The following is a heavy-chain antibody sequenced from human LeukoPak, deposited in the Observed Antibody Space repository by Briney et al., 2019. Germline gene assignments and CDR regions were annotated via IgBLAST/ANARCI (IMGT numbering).Heavy chain of an antibody. J-gene: IGHJ6*02. CDR1: GGSISSYY. D-gene: IGHD6-19*01. Sequence: SETLSLTCSVSGGSISSYYGSWIRQPPGKGLEWIGYIYHSGSTYYNPSLKSRVTISVDRSKNQFSLKLSSVTAADTAVYYCARADSSGWYRKYGMDVWGQGTTVTVSS. CDR2: IYHSGST. CDR3: ARADSSGWYRKYGMDV. V-gene: IGHV4-59*12.